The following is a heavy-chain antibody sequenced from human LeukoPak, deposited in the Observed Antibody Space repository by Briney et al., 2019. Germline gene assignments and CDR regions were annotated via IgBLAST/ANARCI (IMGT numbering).Heavy chain of an antibody. CDR3: ARVNYDSSGYYLDY. Sequence: PSETLSLTCSVSGGSISGYYWNWIRQPAGKGLEWIGRIYISGSTNYNPSLKSRVTMSVDTSKNQFSLRLNSVTAADTAVYYCARVNYDSSGYYLDYWGQGTLVTVSS. J-gene: IGHJ4*02. CDR1: GGSISGYY. D-gene: IGHD3-22*01. V-gene: IGHV4-4*07. CDR2: IYISGST.